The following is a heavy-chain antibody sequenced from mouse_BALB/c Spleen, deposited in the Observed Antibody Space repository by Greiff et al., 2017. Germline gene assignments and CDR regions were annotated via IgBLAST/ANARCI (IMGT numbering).Heavy chain of an antibody. CDR3: ARERGDYYGSTYYAMDY. J-gene: IGHJ4*01. V-gene: IGHV2-9*02. D-gene: IGHD1-1*01. CDR2: IWAGGST. Sequence: VQLVESGPGLVAPSQSLSITCTVSGFSLTSYGVHWVRQPPGKGLEWLGVIWAGGSTNYNSALMSRLSISKDNSKSQVFLKMNSLQTDDTAMYYCARERGDYYGSTYYAMDYWGQGTSVTVSS. CDR1: GFSLTSYG.